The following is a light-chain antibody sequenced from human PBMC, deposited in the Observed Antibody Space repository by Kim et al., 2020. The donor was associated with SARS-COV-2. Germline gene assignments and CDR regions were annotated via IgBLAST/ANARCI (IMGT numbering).Light chain of an antibody. V-gene: IGLV2-14*04. J-gene: IGLJ1*01. CDR1: SSDVGGDNY. CDR3: SSYTSSSTWV. Sequence: GQSLTISCTRTSSDVGGDNYVSWYQQHPGKAPKLMIYDVSKRPSGVSNRFSGSKSGNTASLTISGLQAEDEADYYCSSYTSSSTWVFGTGTKVTVL. CDR2: DVS.